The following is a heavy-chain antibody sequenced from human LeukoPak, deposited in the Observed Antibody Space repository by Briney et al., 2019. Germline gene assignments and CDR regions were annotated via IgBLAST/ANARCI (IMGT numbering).Heavy chain of an antibody. CDR3: ARSMTTVTTIDY. CDR1: EFTFSDYY. V-gene: IGHV3-11*06. CDR2: ISSSSSYT. D-gene: IGHD4-17*01. Sequence: GRSLRLSCAASEFTFSDYYMSWIRQAPGKGLEWVSYISSSSSYTNYADSVKGRFTISRDNAKNSLYLQMNSLRAEDTAVYYCARSMTTVTTIDYWGQGTLVTVSS. J-gene: IGHJ4*02.